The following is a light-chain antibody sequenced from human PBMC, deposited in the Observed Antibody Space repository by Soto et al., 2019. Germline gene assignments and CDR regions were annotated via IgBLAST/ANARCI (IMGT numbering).Light chain of an antibody. V-gene: IGKV1-27*01. CDR3: QKYNSAPRT. Sequence: DIQMTQSPSSLSASVGDRVTITSLASQGISNYLAWYQQKPGKVPKLLIYAASTLQSGVPSRFSGSGSGKNFTLTISSMQPEDVANYYCQKYNSAPRTCGEATKMDIK. CDR2: AAS. CDR1: QGISNY. J-gene: IGKJ4*02.